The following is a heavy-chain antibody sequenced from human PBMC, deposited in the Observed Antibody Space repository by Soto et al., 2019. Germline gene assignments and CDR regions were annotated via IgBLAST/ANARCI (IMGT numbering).Heavy chain of an antibody. Sequence: PGESLKISCKGSGCSFTSYWIGWVRQMPGKGLEWMGIIYPGDSDTRYSPSFQGQVTISADKSISTAYLQWSSLKASDTAMYYCASSGYSGYDPPYYQYYGMDVWGQGTTVTVSS. V-gene: IGHV5-51*01. J-gene: IGHJ6*02. CDR1: GCSFTSYW. CDR2: IYPGDSDT. CDR3: ASSGYSGYDPPYYQYYGMDV. D-gene: IGHD5-12*01.